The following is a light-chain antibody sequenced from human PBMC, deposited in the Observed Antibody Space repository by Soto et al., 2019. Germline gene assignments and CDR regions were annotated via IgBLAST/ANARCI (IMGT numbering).Light chain of an antibody. J-gene: IGKJ4*01. CDR3: QQHGTSPI. CDR1: QAVSSIL. V-gene: IGKV3-20*01. CDR2: GAS. Sequence: EVVLTQSPDTLSLSPGERATLSCRASQAVSSILLAWYQQKPGQAPRLLIYGASSRATGIPDRFSGSGSGTDFTLTVSRLEPEDFAVYYCQQHGTSPIFGGGTKVEIK.